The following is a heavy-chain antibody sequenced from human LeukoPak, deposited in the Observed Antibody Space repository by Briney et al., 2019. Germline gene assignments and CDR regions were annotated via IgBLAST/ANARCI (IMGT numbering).Heavy chain of an antibody. CDR3: ARDHRKYVLEWSTSEAHDAFDI. Sequence: PSETLSLTCTVSGGSISSYYWSWIRQPPGKGLEWIGYIYYSGSTNYNPSLKSRVTISVDTSKNQFSLKLSSVTAADTAVYYCARDHRKYVLEWSTSEAHDAFDIWGQGTMVTVSS. D-gene: IGHD3-3*01. V-gene: IGHV4-59*01. CDR2: IYYSGST. J-gene: IGHJ3*02. CDR1: GGSISSYY.